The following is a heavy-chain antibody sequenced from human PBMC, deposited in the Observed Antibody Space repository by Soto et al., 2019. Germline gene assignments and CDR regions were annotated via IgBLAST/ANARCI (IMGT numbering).Heavy chain of an antibody. CDR3: ARVASGDSSEAPRGWFDP. D-gene: IGHD3-22*01. Sequence: GGSLRLSCAASGFTFSSYWMHWVRQAPGKGLVWVSRINSDGSSTSYADSVKGRFTISRDNAKNTLYLQMNSLRAEDTAVYYCARVASGDSSEAPRGWFDPWGQGTLVTVSS. V-gene: IGHV3-74*01. CDR2: INSDGSST. CDR1: GFTFSSYW. J-gene: IGHJ5*02.